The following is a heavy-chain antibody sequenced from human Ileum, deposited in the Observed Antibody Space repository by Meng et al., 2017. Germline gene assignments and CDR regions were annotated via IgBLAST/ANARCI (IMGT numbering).Heavy chain of an antibody. V-gene: IGHV4-61*01. J-gene: IGHJ4*02. D-gene: IGHD3-10*01. CDR2: IHYSGSR. CDR3: ARFYGSGTFEVHDY. Sequence: EAGPGLVRPSETLSLTCNVSGGSVSSASYYWSWIRQPPGKGLEWIGLIHYSGSRNYNPSLKSRVTMSVDTSKNQVSLRLTSVTAADTAVYYCARFYGSGTFEVHDYWGQGTLVTVSS. CDR1: GGSVSSASYY.